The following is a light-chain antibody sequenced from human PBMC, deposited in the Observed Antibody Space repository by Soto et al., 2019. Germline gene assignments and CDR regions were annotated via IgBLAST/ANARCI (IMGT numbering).Light chain of an antibody. CDR3: GTWDTSLSDGRAV. Sequence: QSVLTQPPSVSAAPGQRVTISCSGSSSNIGSNYVSWYQQFPGTAPRLLIYANNKRPSGIPDRFSGSKSGASASLGITGLQSGDGADYYCGTWDTSLSDGRAVFGGGTKVTV. CDR2: ANN. J-gene: IGLJ3*02. CDR1: SSNIGSNY. V-gene: IGLV1-51*01.